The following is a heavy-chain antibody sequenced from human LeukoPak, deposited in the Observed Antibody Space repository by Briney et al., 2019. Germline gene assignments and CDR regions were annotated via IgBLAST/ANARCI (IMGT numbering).Heavy chain of an antibody. D-gene: IGHD3-22*01. Sequence: SETLSLTCAVYGGSFSGYYWSWIRQPPGKGLEWIGEINHSGSTNYNPSLKSRVTISVDTSKNQFSLKLSSVTAAVTAVYYCAREVWYYDSSGYYYVLEALDIWGQGTLVTVSS. V-gene: IGHV4-34*01. CDR2: INHSGST. CDR3: AREVWYYDSSGYYYVLEALDI. J-gene: IGHJ4*02. CDR1: GGSFSGYY.